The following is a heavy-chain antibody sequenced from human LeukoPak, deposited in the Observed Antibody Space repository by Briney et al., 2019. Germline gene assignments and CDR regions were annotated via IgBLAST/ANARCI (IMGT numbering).Heavy chain of an antibody. J-gene: IGHJ5*02. CDR1: GYSFTSYW. D-gene: IGHD6-13*01. CDR2: IDPSDSYT. CDR3: ARFKGIAAAGTDWFDP. V-gene: IGHV5-10-1*01. Sequence: GESLKISCKGSGYSFTSYWISRVRQMPGKGLEWMGRIDPSDSYTNYSPSFQGHVTISADKSISTAYLQWSSLKASDTAMYYCARFKGIAAAGTDWFDPWGQGTLVTVSS.